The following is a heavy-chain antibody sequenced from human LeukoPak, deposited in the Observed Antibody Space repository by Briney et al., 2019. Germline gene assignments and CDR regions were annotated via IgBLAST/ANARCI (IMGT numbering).Heavy chain of an antibody. V-gene: IGHV4-39*01. CDR3: ARHDRIIASPLV. CDR1: AVSISSSSYN. D-gene: IGHD2/OR15-2a*01. J-gene: IGHJ4*02. Sequence: SETLSLTCIVSAVSISSSSYNWGWIRQPPGKGLQWIGSIYYSGTTHYNPSLKSRLTISVDTSKNQFSLNLSSVTAADTAVYYCARHDRIIASPLVWGQGILVTVSS. CDR2: IYYSGTT.